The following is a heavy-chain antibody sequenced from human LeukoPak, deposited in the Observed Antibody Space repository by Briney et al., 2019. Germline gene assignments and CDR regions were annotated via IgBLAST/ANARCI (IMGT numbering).Heavy chain of an antibody. CDR1: GGSISSSSYY. CDR2: IYYSGST. CDR3: ARGVIAAGGNDFDY. Sequence: TSETLSLTCTVSGGSISSSSYYWGWIPQPPGKGLEWIVSIYYSGSTYYNPSLKSRVTISVDTSKNQFSLKLSSVTAADTAVYYCARGVIAAGGNDFDYWGQGTLVTVSS. D-gene: IGHD6-13*01. J-gene: IGHJ4*02. V-gene: IGHV4-39*07.